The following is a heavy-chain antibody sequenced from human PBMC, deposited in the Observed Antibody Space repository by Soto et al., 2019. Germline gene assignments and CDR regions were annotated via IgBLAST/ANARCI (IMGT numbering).Heavy chain of an antibody. V-gene: IGHV3-30-3*01. Sequence: PGGSLRLSCAASGFTFSSYAMHWVRQAPGKGLEWVAVISYDGSNKYYADSVKGRFTISRDNSKNTLYLQMNSLRAEDTAVYYCAREGYYDSSGYYLWCAFDIWGQGTMVTVSS. D-gene: IGHD3-22*01. CDR2: ISYDGSNK. CDR1: GFTFSSYA. CDR3: AREGYYDSSGYYLWCAFDI. J-gene: IGHJ3*02.